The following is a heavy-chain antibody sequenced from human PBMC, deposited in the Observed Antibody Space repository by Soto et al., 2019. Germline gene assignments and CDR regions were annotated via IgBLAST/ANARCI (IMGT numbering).Heavy chain of an antibody. D-gene: IGHD6-19*01. CDR1: GGSISSGGYS. J-gene: IGHJ4*02. V-gene: IGHV4-30-2*01. Sequence: SETLSLTCAVSGGSISSGGYSWSWTRQPPGKGLEWIGYIYHSGSTYYNPSLKSRVTISVDRSKNQFSLKLSSVTAADTAVYYCARYIAVAGIIDYWGQGTLVTVSS. CDR2: IYHSGST. CDR3: ARYIAVAGIIDY.